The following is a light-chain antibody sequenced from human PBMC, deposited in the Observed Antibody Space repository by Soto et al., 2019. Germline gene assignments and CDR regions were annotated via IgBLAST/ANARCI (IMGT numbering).Light chain of an antibody. Sequence: EIVLTQSPATLSLSPGARAPLSCRASQSVSSYLAWYQQNPGQAPRLLIYDASNRATGIPARFSGSGSGTDFTLTISSLEPEDFAVYYCQQRSNWITFGQGTRLEIK. CDR1: QSVSSY. CDR3: QQRSNWIT. CDR2: DAS. J-gene: IGKJ5*01. V-gene: IGKV3-11*01.